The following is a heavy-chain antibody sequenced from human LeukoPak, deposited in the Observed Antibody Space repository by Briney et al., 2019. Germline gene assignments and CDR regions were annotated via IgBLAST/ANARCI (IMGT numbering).Heavy chain of an antibody. CDR1: AFTFSSYR. CDR2: ISSSGTYV. J-gene: IGHJ3*02. D-gene: IGHD3-9*01. CDR3: ARASSKQLAGYLPDGFDI. Sequence: GGSLRLSCAASAFTFSSYRMNWVSQAPGKGLEWVSSISSSGTYVYYADSVKGRFTISRDNAKNSLSLQMNSLRADDAAVYYCARASSKQLAGYLPDGFDIWGQGTMVTVSS. V-gene: IGHV3-21*01.